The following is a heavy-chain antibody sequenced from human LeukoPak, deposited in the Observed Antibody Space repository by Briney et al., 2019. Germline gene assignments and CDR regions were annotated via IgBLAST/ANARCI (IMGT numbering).Heavy chain of an antibody. CDR2: IYSSGST. J-gene: IGHJ4*02. Sequence: KASETLSLTCTVSGGSISSYCWSWIRQPAGKGLEWIGRIYSSGSTNYNPSLKSRVTMSVDTSKNQFSLKLSSVTAADTAVYYCARVTGYSYGSLFFDYWGQGTLVTVSS. D-gene: IGHD5-18*01. CDR3: ARVTGYSYGSLFFDY. CDR1: GGSISSYC. V-gene: IGHV4-4*07.